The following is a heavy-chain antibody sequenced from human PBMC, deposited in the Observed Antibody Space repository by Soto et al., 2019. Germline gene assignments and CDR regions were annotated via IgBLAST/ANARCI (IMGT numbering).Heavy chain of an antibody. CDR1: RCTFTSYA. J-gene: IGHJ4*02. CDR2: INAGNGNT. V-gene: IGHV1-3*01. Sequence: ASVKVSCKASRCTFTSYAMHWVRQAPGQRLEWMGWINAGNGNTKYSQKFQGRVTITRDTSASTAYMELSSLRAEDTALYYCAREGIAAAGYYFDYWGQGTLVTVSS. CDR3: AREGIAAAGYYFDY. D-gene: IGHD6-13*01.